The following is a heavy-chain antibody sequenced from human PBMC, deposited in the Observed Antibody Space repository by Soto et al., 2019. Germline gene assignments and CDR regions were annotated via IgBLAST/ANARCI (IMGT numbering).Heavy chain of an antibody. V-gene: IGHV3-30*04. CDR3: ARELTKVLLLYYLSAFDI. D-gene: IGHD2-8*01. CDR2: ISYGGRKI. Sequence: PGGSLRLSCIASGFTFSSYAVHWVRQAPGKGLEWVAVISYGGRKIYYADSVKGRFTISRDNAKNSLYLQMNSLRAEDTAVYYCARELTKVLLLYYLSAFDIWGQGTMVTVSS. CDR1: GFTFSSYA. J-gene: IGHJ3*02.